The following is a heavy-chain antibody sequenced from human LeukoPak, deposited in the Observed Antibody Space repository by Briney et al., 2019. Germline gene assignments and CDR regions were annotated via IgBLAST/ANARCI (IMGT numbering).Heavy chain of an antibody. CDR3: ARGGAHTLVVAAAVIPPFGY. CDR1: GYTFSDYY. D-gene: IGHD2-2*02. CDR2: IILNSGDT. Sequence: ASVKVSCKASGYTFSDYYMHWVRQAPGQGLEWMGWIILNSGDTNYAQRFQGRVTMTRDTSISTAYMELSRLRSDDTAIYYCARGGAHTLVVAAAVIPPFGYWGRGNLVTVSS. V-gene: IGHV1-2*02. J-gene: IGHJ4*02.